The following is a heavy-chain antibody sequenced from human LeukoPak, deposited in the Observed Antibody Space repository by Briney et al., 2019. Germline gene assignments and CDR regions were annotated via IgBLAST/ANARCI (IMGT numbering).Heavy chain of an antibody. CDR1: GFTFSNYA. CDR3: ARVWYGELKVDV. Sequence: GSLRLSCEASGFTFSNYAMSWVRQAPGKGLEWVSTIIGSGGTTYYADSVKGRFTISRDNSKNTLSLQMNSLRAEDTAVHYCARVWYGELKVDVWGQGTTVTVSS. J-gene: IGHJ6*02. CDR2: IIGSGGTT. D-gene: IGHD3-10*01. V-gene: IGHV3-23*01.